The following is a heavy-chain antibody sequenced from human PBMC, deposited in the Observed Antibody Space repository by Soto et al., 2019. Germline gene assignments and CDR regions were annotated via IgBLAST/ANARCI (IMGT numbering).Heavy chain of an antibody. J-gene: IGHJ6*03. CDR3: ARGGRYYYYMDV. CDR2: ISGSGGST. V-gene: IGHV3-23*01. CDR1: GFTFSSFA. D-gene: IGHD1-26*01. Sequence: PGRSLRLSCAASGFTFSSFAMSRVRQAPGKGLEWVSAISGSGGSTYYADSVKGRFTISRHNSENTLYLQMNSLRAEDTAVYYCARGGRYYYYMDVWGKGTTVTVSS.